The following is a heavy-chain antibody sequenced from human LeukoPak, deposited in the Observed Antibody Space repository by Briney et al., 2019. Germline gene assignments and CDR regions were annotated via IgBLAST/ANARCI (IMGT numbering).Heavy chain of an antibody. V-gene: IGHV3-21*01. J-gene: IGHJ4*02. CDR2: ISTRSDYI. CDR3: GRGGRDYPHNF. CDR1: GFRFSTYS. D-gene: IGHD3-16*01. Sequence: GGSLRLSCAASGFRFSTYSMNWVRQAPGKGLQWVSAISTRSDYIYYADSVEGRFAISRDNAQDSLYLHMYSLRAAGTDAYYFGRGGRDYPHNFWGQGTLVTVSP.